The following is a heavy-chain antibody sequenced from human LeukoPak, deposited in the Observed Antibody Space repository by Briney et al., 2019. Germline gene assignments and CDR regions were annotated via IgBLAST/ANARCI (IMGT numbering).Heavy chain of an antibody. CDR3: AQVGTMTGLCLGS. D-gene: IGHD1-7*01. CDR1: GLNYNDAW. Sequence: GGSLRLSCAVFGLNYNDAWMSWVRQAPGKGLEWVGRIKSKGSGGTTDYAAPVRGRFIISRDDSKNTLYLQMDSLESDDTAVYYCAQVGTMTGLCLGSWGQGTLVTVSS. V-gene: IGHV3-15*01. CDR2: IKSKGSGGTT. J-gene: IGHJ5*02.